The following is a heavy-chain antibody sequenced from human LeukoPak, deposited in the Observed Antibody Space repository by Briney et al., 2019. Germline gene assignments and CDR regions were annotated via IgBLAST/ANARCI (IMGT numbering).Heavy chain of an antibody. CDR3: ASSAYSGYLDY. CDR2: ISAYNGNT. D-gene: IGHD5-12*01. Sequence: ASVKVTCKASGYTFTSYGISWVRQAPGQGLEWMGWISAYNGNTNYAQKLQGRVTMTTDTSTSTAYMELRSLRSDDTAVYYCASSAYSGYLDYWGQGTLVTVSS. J-gene: IGHJ4*02. V-gene: IGHV1-18*01. CDR1: GYTFTSYG.